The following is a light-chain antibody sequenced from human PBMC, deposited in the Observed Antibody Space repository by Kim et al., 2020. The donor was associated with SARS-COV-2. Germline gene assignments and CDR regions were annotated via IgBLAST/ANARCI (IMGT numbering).Light chain of an antibody. CDR3: QQAKRFPLT. V-gene: IGKV1-12*01. Sequence: IQMTQSPSSVSAFVGDRVTMTCRASEGLNSWLAWYQQKPGTAPKLLIYAASSLQSGVPSRFSGSGSGTDFTLTIDNLQPEDFATYYCQQAKRFPLTFGGGTKVEIK. CDR2: AAS. J-gene: IGKJ4*01. CDR1: EGLNSW.